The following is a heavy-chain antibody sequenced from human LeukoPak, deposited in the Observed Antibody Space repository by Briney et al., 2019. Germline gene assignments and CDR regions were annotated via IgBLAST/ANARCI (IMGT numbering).Heavy chain of an antibody. Sequence: KGGIIPIFGIANYAQRFQGRVTITADKSTSTAYMELSSLRSEDTAVYYCARLDSSGEGLDYWGQGTLVTVSS. D-gene: IGHD3-22*01. CDR3: ARLDSSGEGLDY. V-gene: IGHV1-69*17. CDR2: IIPIFGIA. J-gene: IGHJ4*02.